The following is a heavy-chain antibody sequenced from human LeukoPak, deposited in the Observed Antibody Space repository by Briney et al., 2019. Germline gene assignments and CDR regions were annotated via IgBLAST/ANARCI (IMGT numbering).Heavy chain of an antibody. CDR1: GGSFSGYY. CDR3: ARAPRNDGWFDP. D-gene: IGHD1-1*01. CDR2: INHSGST. V-gene: IGHV4-34*01. Sequence: SETLSLTCAVYGGSFSGYYWSWIRQPPGKGLEWIGEINHSGSTNYNPPLKSRVTISVDTSKNQFSLKLSSVTAADTAVYYCARAPRNDGWFDPWGQGTLVTVSS. J-gene: IGHJ5*02.